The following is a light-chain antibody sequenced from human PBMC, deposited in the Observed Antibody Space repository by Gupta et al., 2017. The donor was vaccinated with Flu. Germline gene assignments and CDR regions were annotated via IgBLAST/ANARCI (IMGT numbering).Light chain of an antibody. CDR2: EVS. J-gene: IGLJ3*02. Sequence: EVSNRPSGVSNRFSGSKSGNTASLTISGLQAEDEADYYCSSYTGSGTVFGGGTKVAVL. V-gene: IGLV2-14*01. CDR3: SSYTGSGTV.